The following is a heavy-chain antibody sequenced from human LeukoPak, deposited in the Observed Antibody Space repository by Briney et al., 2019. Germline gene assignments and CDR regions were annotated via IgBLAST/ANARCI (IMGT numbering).Heavy chain of an antibody. J-gene: IGHJ4*02. Sequence: SETLSLTCAVYGGSFSGYYWSWIRQPPGRGLEWIGEINHSGSTNYNPSLKSRVTISVDTSKNQFSLKLSSVTAADTAVYHCAREGVLGATTIDYWGQGTLVTVSS. V-gene: IGHV4-34*01. CDR3: AREGVLGATTIDY. D-gene: IGHD1-26*01. CDR2: INHSGST. CDR1: GGSFSGYY.